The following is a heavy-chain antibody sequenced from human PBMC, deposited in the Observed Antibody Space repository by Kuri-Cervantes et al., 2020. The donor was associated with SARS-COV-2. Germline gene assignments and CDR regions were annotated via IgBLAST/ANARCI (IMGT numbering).Heavy chain of an antibody. CDR2: ITDDGGST. Sequence: GGSLRLSCAASGFTFSSYAVSWVRQAPGKGLEWVSAITDDGGSTYHADSVKGRFTISRDNSKTTLFLQMNSLRAEDTAVYHCVKGSAASRPYYFDSWGQGTLVTVSS. D-gene: IGHD3-10*01. CDR1: GFTFSSYA. CDR3: VKGSAASRPYYFDS. J-gene: IGHJ4*02. V-gene: IGHV3-23*01.